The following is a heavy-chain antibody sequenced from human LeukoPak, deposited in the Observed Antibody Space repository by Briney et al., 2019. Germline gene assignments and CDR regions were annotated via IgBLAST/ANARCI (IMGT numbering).Heavy chain of an antibody. J-gene: IGHJ4*02. CDR3: ARMGSGGSSQGFFDY. D-gene: IGHD2-15*01. Sequence: GGSLRLSCAASGFTFSSYAMSWVRQAPGKGLEWVSAISGSGGSTYYADSVKGRFTISRDNSKNTLYLQMNSLRAEDTAVYYCARMGSGGSSQGFFDYWGQGTLVTVSS. CDR2: ISGSGGST. CDR1: GFTFSSYA. V-gene: IGHV3-23*01.